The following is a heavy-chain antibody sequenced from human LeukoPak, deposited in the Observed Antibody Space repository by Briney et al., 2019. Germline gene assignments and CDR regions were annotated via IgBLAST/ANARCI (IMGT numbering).Heavy chain of an antibody. CDR1: GGSISGNFF. Sequence: SETLSLTCTGSGGSISGNFFWSWLRQPPGKGLEWIGYISPSGTTFYNPSFRSRLDVSIDTSKGQFSLNLNFVTVADTAVYYCARVGPMVRAVFDFWGQGILVAVSS. J-gene: IGHJ4*02. CDR3: ARVGPMVRAVFDF. CDR2: ISPSGTT. V-gene: IGHV4-30-4*01. D-gene: IGHD3-10*01.